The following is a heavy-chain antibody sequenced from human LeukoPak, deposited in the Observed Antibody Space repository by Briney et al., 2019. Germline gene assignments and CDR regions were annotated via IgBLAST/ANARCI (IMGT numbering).Heavy chain of an antibody. CDR2: IYSGGAT. CDR1: EFSVNSPY. Sequence: GGSLRLSCAAPEFSVNSPYMGWVRQAPGRGMEWLSTIYSGGATHYAASAKGRFIISRDIFQNTLFLQLNSLRDEDTAVYHCARGFRELYFDFWGQGILVIVSS. CDR3: ARGFRELYFDF. D-gene: IGHD3-10*01. V-gene: IGHV3-66*01. J-gene: IGHJ4*02.